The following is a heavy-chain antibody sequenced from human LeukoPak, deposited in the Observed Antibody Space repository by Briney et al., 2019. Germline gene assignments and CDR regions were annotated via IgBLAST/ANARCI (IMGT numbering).Heavy chain of an antibody. V-gene: IGHV1-24*01. Sequence: ASGKASCKLSGYTLTELSMQWVRQAPGKGLRWMGGFDPEDGETIYAQKFQGRVTMTEDTSTDPAYMELSSLRSEDTAVYYCATVLRGYGSGYFFDYWLGGTLVSVPS. J-gene: IGHJ4*02. CDR2: FDPEDGET. CDR1: GYTLTELS. D-gene: IGHD6-25*01. CDR3: ATVLRGYGSGYFFDY.